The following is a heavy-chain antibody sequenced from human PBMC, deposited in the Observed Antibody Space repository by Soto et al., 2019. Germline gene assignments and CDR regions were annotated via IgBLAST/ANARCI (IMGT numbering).Heavy chain of an antibody. Sequence: QVQLVQSGAEVKKPGASVKVSCKASGYTFTSYAMHWVRQAPGQSLEWMGWINAGNGNTKYSQKFQGRVTITRDTSARTAYMEVSSLRSEDTAVYYCARGVGAIKEALSRRFDPWGQGTLVTVSS. D-gene: IGHD1-26*01. CDR3: ARGVGAIKEALSRRFDP. J-gene: IGHJ5*02. CDR2: INAGNGNT. V-gene: IGHV1-3*01. CDR1: GYTFTSYA.